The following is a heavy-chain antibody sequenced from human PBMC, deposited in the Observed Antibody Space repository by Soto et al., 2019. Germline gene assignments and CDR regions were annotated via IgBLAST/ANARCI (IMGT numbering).Heavy chain of an antibody. CDR3: ARDKGYQPLSG. CDR2: IIPNRGIA. V-gene: IGHV1-69*04. D-gene: IGHD2-2*01. J-gene: IGHJ4*02. CDR1: GYTFTGYY. Sequence: SVKLSCKASGYTFTGYYMHWVRQAPGQGLEWMGRIIPNRGIANYAQKFQGRVTITADKSTSTAYMELSSLRSEDTAVYYCARDKGYQPLSGWGQGTLVTVSS.